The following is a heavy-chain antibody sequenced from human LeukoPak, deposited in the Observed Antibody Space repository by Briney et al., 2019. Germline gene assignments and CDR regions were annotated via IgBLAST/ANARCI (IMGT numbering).Heavy chain of an antibody. CDR1: GGSISSSSYY. J-gene: IGHJ4*02. Sequence: SETLSLTCTVSGGSISSSSYYWGWIRQPPGKGLEWIGSIYYSGSTYYNPSLKSRVTISVDTSKNQFSLKLNSVTAADTAVYYCARTRATVTDYWGQGTLVTVSS. V-gene: IGHV4-39*01. CDR2: IYYSGST. CDR3: ARTRATVTDY. D-gene: IGHD4-17*01.